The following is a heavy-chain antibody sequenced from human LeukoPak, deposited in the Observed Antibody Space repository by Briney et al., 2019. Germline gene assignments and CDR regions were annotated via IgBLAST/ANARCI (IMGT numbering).Heavy chain of an antibody. Sequence: ASVKVSCKASGYTFTGYYMHWVRQAPGHGLEWMGWINPNSGGTNYAQKFQGRVTMTRDTSISTAYMELSRLRSDDTAVYYCARADPVVAATDFDYWGQGTLVTVSS. D-gene: IGHD2-15*01. V-gene: IGHV1-2*02. CDR1: GYTFTGYY. CDR2: INPNSGGT. J-gene: IGHJ4*02. CDR3: ARADPVVAATDFDY.